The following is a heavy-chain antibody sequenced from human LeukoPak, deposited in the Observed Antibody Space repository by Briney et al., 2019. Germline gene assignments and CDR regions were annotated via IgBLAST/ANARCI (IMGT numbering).Heavy chain of an antibody. J-gene: IGHJ4*02. CDR1: GDSINSLDL. CDR2: MYLSGTT. Sequence: SETLSLTCTVSGDSINSLDLWSWVRQPPGKGLEWIGEMYLSGTTHSNPSVKSRVTIPIDKFKNQFFLNLSSVTAADTAVYYCAGLVGRYSSGLYYYYFDYWGQGTLVTVSS. CDR3: AGLVGRYSSGLYYYYFDY. D-gene: IGHD3-22*01. V-gene: IGHV4-4*02.